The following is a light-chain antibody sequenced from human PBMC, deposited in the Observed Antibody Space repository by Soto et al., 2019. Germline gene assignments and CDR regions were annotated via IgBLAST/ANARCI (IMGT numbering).Light chain of an antibody. Sequence: QSALTQPRSVSGSPGQSVTISCTGTSSVVGGYDYVSWYQHHPGKAPKLMIYDVNKRPSGVPDRFSGSKSGNTASLSISGLQAEDEAEYYCCSNAGTDIHVFGIGTKVTVL. CDR3: CSNAGTDIHV. J-gene: IGLJ1*01. CDR2: DVN. V-gene: IGLV2-11*01. CDR1: SSVVGGYDY.